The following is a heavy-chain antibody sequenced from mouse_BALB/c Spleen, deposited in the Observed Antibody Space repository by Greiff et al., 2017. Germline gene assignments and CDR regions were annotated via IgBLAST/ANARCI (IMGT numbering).Heavy chain of an antibody. Sequence: VQLQESGPGLVAPSQSLSITCTVSGFSLTSYGVHWVRQPPGKGLEWLGVIWAGGSTNYNSALMSRLSISKDNSKSQVFLKMNSLQTDDTAMYYCARDLDDYDGYFDYWGQGTTLTVSS. CDR2: IWAGGST. CDR1: GFSLTSYG. CDR3: ARDLDDYDGYFDY. D-gene: IGHD2-4*01. V-gene: IGHV2-9*02. J-gene: IGHJ2*01.